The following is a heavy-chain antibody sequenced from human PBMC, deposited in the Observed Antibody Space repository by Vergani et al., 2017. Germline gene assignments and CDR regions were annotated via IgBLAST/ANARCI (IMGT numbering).Heavy chain of an antibody. Sequence: EVQLLESGGGLVQPGGSLRLSCAASGFTFSSYAMRWVRQAPGKGLEWVSGISGSGGSTYNADSVKGRFTSSRDNSKNTLYLQMNSLRAEDTAVYYGAKASHDFWSGNYMDVWGKGTTVTVSS. CDR2: ISGSGGST. V-gene: IGHV3-23*01. CDR1: GFTFSSYA. J-gene: IGHJ6*03. CDR3: AKASHDFWSGNYMDV. D-gene: IGHD3-3*01.